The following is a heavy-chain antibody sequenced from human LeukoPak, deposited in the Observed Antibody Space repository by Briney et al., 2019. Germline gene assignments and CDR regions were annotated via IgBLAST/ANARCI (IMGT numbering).Heavy chain of an antibody. Sequence: GGSLRLSCVAPGFTFSDHGIAWVRRAPGRGLEWVAFITFDGGNKYYPDAVQGRFTISRDNSKDTVYLQMNSLAPEDSAFYYCAKVNSFCFDYWGQGTLVTVSS. CDR3: AKVNSFCFDY. V-gene: IGHV3-30*02. D-gene: IGHD4-23*01. CDR2: ITFDGGNK. CDR1: GFTFSDHG. J-gene: IGHJ4*02.